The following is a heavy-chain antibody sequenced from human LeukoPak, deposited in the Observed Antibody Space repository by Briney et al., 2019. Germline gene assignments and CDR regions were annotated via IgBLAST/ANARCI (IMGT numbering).Heavy chain of an antibody. CDR3: ARAPEYGDSLDY. CDR1: GLTFSSYA. J-gene: IGHJ4*02. V-gene: IGHV3-30-3*01. D-gene: IGHD4-17*01. CDR2: ISYDGSNK. Sequence: GRSLRLSCAASGLTFSSYAMHWVRQAPGKGLEWVAVISYDGSNKYYADSVKGRFTISRDNSKNTLYLQMNSLRAEDTAVYYWARAPEYGDSLDYWGQGTLVTVSS.